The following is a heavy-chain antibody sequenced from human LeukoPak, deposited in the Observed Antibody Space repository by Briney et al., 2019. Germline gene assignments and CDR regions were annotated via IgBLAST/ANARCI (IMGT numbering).Heavy chain of an antibody. Sequence: SETLSLTCAVYGGSSSGYYWSWIRQPPGKGLEWIGEINHSGSTNYNPSLKSRVTISVDTSKNQFSLKLSSVTAADTAVYYCARAGARVGFDYWGQGTLVTVSS. D-gene: IGHD1-26*01. CDR2: INHSGST. V-gene: IGHV4-34*01. CDR3: ARAGARVGFDY. J-gene: IGHJ4*02. CDR1: GGSSSGYY.